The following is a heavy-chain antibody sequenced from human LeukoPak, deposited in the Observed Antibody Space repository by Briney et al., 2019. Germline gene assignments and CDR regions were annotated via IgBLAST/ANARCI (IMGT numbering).Heavy chain of an antibody. D-gene: IGHD3-10*01. V-gene: IGHV4-4*07. J-gene: IGHJ4*02. CDR2: FYTSGST. CDR3: AKEPRGRSGSFYMWDY. CDR1: GGSVSSYY. Sequence: SETLSLTCTVSGGSVSSYYWSWIRQPAGKGLEWIGRFYTSGSTNYNPSLKSRVTMSVDTSKNQFSLKLSSVTAADTAVYYCAKEPRGRSGSFYMWDYWGQGTLVTVSS.